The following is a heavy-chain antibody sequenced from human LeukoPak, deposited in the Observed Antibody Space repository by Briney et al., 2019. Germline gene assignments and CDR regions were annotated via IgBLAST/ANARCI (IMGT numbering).Heavy chain of an antibody. V-gene: IGHV4-39*07. CDR2: IYYSGST. CDR3: ARSPRQHPYEY. J-gene: IGHJ4*02. CDR1: GGSISSSSYY. D-gene: IGHD6-13*01. Sequence: KPSETLSLTCTVSGGSISSSSYYWGWIRQPPGKGLEWIGNIYYSGSTYYNPSLRSRVTISVDTSKNQFSLKLSSVTAADTAVYYCARSPRQHPYEYWGQGTLVTVSS.